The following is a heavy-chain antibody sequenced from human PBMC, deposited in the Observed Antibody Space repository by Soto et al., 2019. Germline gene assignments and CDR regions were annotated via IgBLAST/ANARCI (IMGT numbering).Heavy chain of an antibody. Sequence: GGSLRLSCTASGFTFGDYAMSWFRQAPGKGLEWVGFIRSKAYGGTTEYAASVKGRFTISRDSAKNSLYLQMNSLRDEDTAVYYCARGSGYYRYDAFDIWGQGTMVTVS. CDR2: IRSKAYGGTT. D-gene: IGHD3-3*01. CDR1: GFTFGDYA. J-gene: IGHJ3*02. V-gene: IGHV3-49*01. CDR3: ARGSGYYRYDAFDI.